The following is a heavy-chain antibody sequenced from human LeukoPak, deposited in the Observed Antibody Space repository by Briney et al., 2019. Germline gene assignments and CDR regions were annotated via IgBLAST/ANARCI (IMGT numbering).Heavy chain of an antibody. Sequence: GGSLRLSCAASGFTFSIYAMHWVRQTPGKGLEYVSAISSNGGGTYYANSVKGRFTISRDSAKNSLYLQMNSLRAEDTAVYYCARTLRRFGELNWGQGTLVTVSS. V-gene: IGHV3-64*01. CDR3: ARTLRRFGELN. D-gene: IGHD3-10*01. CDR1: GFTFSIYA. CDR2: ISSNGGGT. J-gene: IGHJ4*02.